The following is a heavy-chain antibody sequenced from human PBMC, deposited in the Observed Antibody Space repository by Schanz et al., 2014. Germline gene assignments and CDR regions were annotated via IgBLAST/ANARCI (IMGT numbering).Heavy chain of an antibody. CDR1: GFSLDIFA. CDR3: ARNRGSGGQNWYFDL. J-gene: IGHJ2*01. D-gene: IGHD1-26*01. CDR2: IGASGGDT. Sequence: EVHLLESGGGLVEPGGSLRLSCATSGFSLDIFAVSWVRQAPGKGLEWVSVIGASGGDTYYADSVKGRFTISRDNSKNSLLLQLNSLRADDTAVYYCARNRGSGGQNWYFDLWGRGTLVTVSS. V-gene: IGHV3-23*01.